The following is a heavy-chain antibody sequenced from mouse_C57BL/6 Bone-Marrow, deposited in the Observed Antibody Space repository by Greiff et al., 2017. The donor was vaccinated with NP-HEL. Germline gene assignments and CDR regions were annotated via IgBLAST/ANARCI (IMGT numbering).Heavy chain of an antibody. V-gene: IGHV5-9-1*02. CDR1: GFTFSSYA. J-gene: IGHJ2*01. CDR2: ISSGGDYT. Sequence: EVHLVESGEGLVKPGGSLKLSCAASGFTFSSYAMSWVRQTPEKRLEWVAYISSGGDYTYYADNVKGRFTISRDNARNTLYLQMSSLKSEDTAMYSCTREPVPYYFDYWGQGTTLTVSS. CDR3: TREPVPYYFDY. D-gene: IGHD1-1*01.